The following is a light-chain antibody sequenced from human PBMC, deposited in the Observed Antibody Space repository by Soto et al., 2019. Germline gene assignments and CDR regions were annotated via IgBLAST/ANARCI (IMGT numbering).Light chain of an antibody. J-gene: IGKJ2*01. Sequence: EIVMTQSPATLSVSPGERATLSCRASQSVSSDLAWYQQKPGQSPRLLIYGVSTRATGSPARFSGSGSGTEFTLTISSLQSEDFAVYYCQQYKNWPLYTFGQGTKLEIK. CDR3: QQYKNWPLYT. V-gene: IGKV3-15*01. CDR1: QSVSSD. CDR2: GVS.